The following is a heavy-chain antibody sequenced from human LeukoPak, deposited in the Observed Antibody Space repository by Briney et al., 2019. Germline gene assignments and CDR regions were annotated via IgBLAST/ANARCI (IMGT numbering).Heavy chain of an antibody. J-gene: IGHJ4*02. Sequence: GESLKISCKGSGYDFTTYWIGWVRQMPGKGLEWMGIIYPTDSDITYSPSFQGQVTISADRSINTAYLQWSSLKASDTGVYYCASRPFETTVVPWDFYWGQGTQVTVSS. V-gene: IGHV5-51*01. CDR2: IYPTDSDI. D-gene: IGHD4-23*01. CDR1: GYDFTTYW. CDR3: ASRPFETTVVPWDFY.